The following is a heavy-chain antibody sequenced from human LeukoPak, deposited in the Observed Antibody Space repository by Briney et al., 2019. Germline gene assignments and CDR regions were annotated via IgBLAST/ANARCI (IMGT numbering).Heavy chain of an antibody. Sequence: PSETLSLTCAVYGGSFSGYYWSWIRQPPGKGLEWIGYIYYSGSTNYNPSLKSRVTISVDTSKNQFSLKLSSVTAADTAVYYCARGAMVRGVIHSFDYWGQGTLVTVSS. V-gene: IGHV4-59*01. D-gene: IGHD3-10*01. J-gene: IGHJ4*02. CDR2: IYYSGST. CDR3: ARGAMVRGVIHSFDY. CDR1: GGSFSGYY.